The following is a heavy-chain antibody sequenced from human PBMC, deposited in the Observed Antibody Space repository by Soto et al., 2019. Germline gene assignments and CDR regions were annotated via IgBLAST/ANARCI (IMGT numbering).Heavy chain of an antibody. Sequence: GGTLRLSCAASGFTFSSFLMTWVRQAPGKGLEWVANIKQDGIDKYYVDSVKGRFTISRDNARNSLFLEMKSLRSEDTAVYSCVRYRIRRHSEAIDYCGQVT. D-gene: IGHD3-10*01. J-gene: IGHJ4*02. CDR3: VRYRIRRHSEAIDY. CDR1: GFTFSSFL. CDR2: IKQDGIDK. V-gene: IGHV3-7*01.